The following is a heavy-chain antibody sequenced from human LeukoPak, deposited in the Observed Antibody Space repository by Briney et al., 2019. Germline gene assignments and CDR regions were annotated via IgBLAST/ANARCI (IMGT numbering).Heavy chain of an antibody. CDR3: GKTTVGYSSGQKPAWPVDY. CDR1: GFTFGSHA. D-gene: IGHD5-18*01. CDR2: IFGSGGSP. J-gene: IGHJ4*02. V-gene: IGHV3-23*01. Sequence: GGSLRLSCEASGFTFGSHAMYWVRQAPGKGLEWVAGIFGSGGSPHYADPVKGRFTISRDNPRNTVYLQINSLRAEDTAVYYCGKTTVGYSSGQKPAWPVDYWGQGTLVTVSS.